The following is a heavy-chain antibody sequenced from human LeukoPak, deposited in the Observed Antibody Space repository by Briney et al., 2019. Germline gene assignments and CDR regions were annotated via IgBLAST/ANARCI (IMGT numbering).Heavy chain of an antibody. CDR1: GGSISSGGYS. Sequence: SQTLSLTCAVSGGSISSGGYSWSWIRQPPGKGLEWIGYIYHSGSTYYNPSLKSRVTISVDRSKNQFSLKLSSVTAADTAVYYCARRSVAAAGTRGGPFDYWGQGTLVLVSS. D-gene: IGHD6-13*01. CDR3: ARRSVAAAGTRGGPFDY. J-gene: IGHJ4*02. V-gene: IGHV4-30-2*01. CDR2: IYHSGST.